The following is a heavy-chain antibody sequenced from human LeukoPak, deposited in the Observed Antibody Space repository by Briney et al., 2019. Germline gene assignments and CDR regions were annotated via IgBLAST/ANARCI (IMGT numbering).Heavy chain of an antibody. J-gene: IGHJ4*02. V-gene: IGHV4-34*01. D-gene: IGHD1-1*01. CDR2: INHSGST. CDR1: GGSISSYY. CDR3: AWGGLLEYFDY. Sequence: SETLSLTCTVSGGSISSYYWSWIRQPPGKGLEWIGEINHSGSTNYNPSLKSRVTISVDTSKNQFSLKLSSVTAADTAVYYCAWGGLLEYFDYWGQGTLVTVSS.